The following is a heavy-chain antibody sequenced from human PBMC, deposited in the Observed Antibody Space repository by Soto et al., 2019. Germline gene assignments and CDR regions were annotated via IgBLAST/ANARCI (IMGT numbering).Heavy chain of an antibody. V-gene: IGHV4-39*01. D-gene: IGHD1-26*01. CDR1: GGSLSSVSYY. CDR3: ARWESGSYFYYYYGMDV. J-gene: IGHJ6*02. CDR2: IYYSGST. Sequence: SATLSLTCTFSGGSLSSVSYYLGWIRQPPGKGLEWIGSIYYSGSTYYNPSLKRRVTISVDTSKNQFSLKLSSVTAADTAVYYCARWESGSYFYYYYGMDVWGQGTTVTVSS.